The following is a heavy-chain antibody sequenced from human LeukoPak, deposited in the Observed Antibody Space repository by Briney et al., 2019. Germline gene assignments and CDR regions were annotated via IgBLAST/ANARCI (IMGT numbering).Heavy chain of an antibody. Sequence: SETLSLTCTVSGGSNSGSYWSWIRQPAGKGLEWIGRIYTTGSPNYNPSLKSRVTMSVDRSKNQFSLKLDSVTAADTAVYYCARIYSGAFDTWGQGTMVTVSS. J-gene: IGHJ3*02. CDR1: GGSNSGSY. V-gene: IGHV4-4*07. D-gene: IGHD2-21*01. CDR3: ARIYSGAFDT. CDR2: IYTTGSP.